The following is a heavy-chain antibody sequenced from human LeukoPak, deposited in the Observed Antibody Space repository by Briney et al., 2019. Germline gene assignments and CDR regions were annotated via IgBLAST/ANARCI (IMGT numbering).Heavy chain of an antibody. D-gene: IGHD3-10*01. V-gene: IGHV1-46*01. CDR3: ASYPIWFGESMIPDVFDI. CDR2: INPSGGST. J-gene: IGHJ3*02. CDR1: GYTFTSYY. Sequence: ASVKVSCKASGYTFTSYYMHWVRQAPGQGLECMGVINPSGGSTSYAQKFQGRVTMTRDTSTSIVYMELSSLRSEDTAVYYCASYPIWFGESMIPDVFDIWGQGTMVTVSS.